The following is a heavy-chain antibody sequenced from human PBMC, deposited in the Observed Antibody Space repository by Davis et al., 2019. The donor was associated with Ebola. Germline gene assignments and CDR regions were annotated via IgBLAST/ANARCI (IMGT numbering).Heavy chain of an antibody. Sequence: AASVKVCCKASGGTFSTYAIDWVRQAPGQGLEWMGRIIPMLGIPNYAQRFQGRVTITADKSTSTAYMELSSLRSEDTAMYYCARDLGTAMATEWGQGTLVTVSS. D-gene: IGHD5-18*01. J-gene: IGHJ4*02. V-gene: IGHV1-69*04. CDR3: ARDLGTAMATE. CDR1: GGTFSTYA. CDR2: IIPMLGIP.